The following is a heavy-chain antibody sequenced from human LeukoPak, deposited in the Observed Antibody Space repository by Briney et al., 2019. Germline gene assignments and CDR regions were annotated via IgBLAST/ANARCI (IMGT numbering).Heavy chain of an antibody. CDR1: GFTFSSYW. CDR2: INGDGSST. D-gene: IGHD3-3*01. Sequence: GGSLRLSCAASGFTFSSYWMHWVRHAPGKGLVWVSRINGDGSSTSYADFVKGRFTISRGNAKNTLYLQMNSLRAEDTAVYYCARVRYYDFWSGYYPFDPWGQGTLVTVSS. CDR3: ARVRYYDFWSGYYPFDP. J-gene: IGHJ5*02. V-gene: IGHV3-74*01.